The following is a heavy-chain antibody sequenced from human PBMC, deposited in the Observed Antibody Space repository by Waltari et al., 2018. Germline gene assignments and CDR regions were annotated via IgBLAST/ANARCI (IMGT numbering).Heavy chain of an antibody. CDR3: ARGLGYYDSSGSYVYYGMDV. Sequence: QVQLVESGGGVVQPGRSLRLSCAASGFTFSSYGMHWVSKAPGKGLEWVAVIWYDGSNKYYADSVKGRFTISRDNSKNTLYLQMNSLRAEDTAVYYCARGLGYYDSSGSYVYYGMDVWGQGTTVTVSS. J-gene: IGHJ6*02. CDR2: IWYDGSNK. V-gene: IGHV3-33*01. D-gene: IGHD3-22*01. CDR1: GFTFSSYG.